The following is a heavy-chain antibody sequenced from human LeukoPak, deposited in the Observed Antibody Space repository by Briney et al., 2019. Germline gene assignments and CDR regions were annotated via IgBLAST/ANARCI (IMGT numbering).Heavy chain of an antibody. J-gene: IGHJ6*02. V-gene: IGHV4-59*01. CDR1: GGSISSYH. CDR3: ARDRSHDYYYYGMDV. Sequence: PSETLSLTCTVSGGSISSYHWSWIRQPPGKGLEWIGYIYYSGSTNYNPSLKSRVTISVDTSKNQFSLRLSSVTAADTAVYYCARDRSHDYYYYGMDVWGQGTTVTVSS. CDR2: IYYSGST.